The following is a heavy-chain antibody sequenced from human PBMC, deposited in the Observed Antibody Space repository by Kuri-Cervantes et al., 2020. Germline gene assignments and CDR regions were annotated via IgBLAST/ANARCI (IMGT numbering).Heavy chain of an antibody. CDR1: GGSISSYY. CDR3: AHSRYNFWSGYFDY. D-gene: IGHD3-3*01. CDR2: IYTSGST. J-gene: IGHJ4*02. Sequence: GSLRLSCTVSGGSISSYYWSWIRQPAGKGLEWIGRIYTSGSTNYNPYLKSRVTISVDKSKNQFSLKLSSVTAADTATYYCAHSRYNFWSGYFDYWGQGTLVTVSS. V-gene: IGHV4-4*07.